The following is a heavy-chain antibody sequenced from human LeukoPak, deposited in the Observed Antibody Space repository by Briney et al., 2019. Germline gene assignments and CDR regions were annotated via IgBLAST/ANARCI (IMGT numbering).Heavy chain of an antibody. J-gene: IGHJ4*02. Sequence: GGSLRLSCAASGFTFSSYAMHWVRQAPGKGLEWVSVIYSGGSTYYADSVKGRFTISRDNSKNTLYLQMNSLRAEDTAVYYCARAPFGYSSSWYYFDYWGQGTLVTVSS. V-gene: IGHV3-53*01. CDR3: ARAPFGYSSSWYYFDY. CDR2: IYSGGST. CDR1: GFTFSSYA. D-gene: IGHD6-13*01.